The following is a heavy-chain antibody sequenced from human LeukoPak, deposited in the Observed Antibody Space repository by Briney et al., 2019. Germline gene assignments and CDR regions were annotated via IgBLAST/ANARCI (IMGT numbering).Heavy chain of an antibody. CDR2: INSDGSST. CDR1: GFTFSSYW. CDR3: AKANYCSSTSCYEYYFDY. J-gene: IGHJ4*02. D-gene: IGHD2-2*01. Sequence: GGSLRLSCAASGFTFSSYWMHWVRQAPGKGLVWVSRINSDGSSTSYADSVKGRFTISRDNYKNTLYLQMNSLRAEVTAVYYCAKANYCSSTSCYEYYFDYWGQGPLVTVSS. V-gene: IGHV3-74*01.